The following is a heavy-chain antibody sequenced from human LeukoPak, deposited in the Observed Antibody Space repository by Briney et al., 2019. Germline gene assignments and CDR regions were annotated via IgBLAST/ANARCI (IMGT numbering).Heavy chain of an antibody. V-gene: IGHV1-69*10. CDR1: GYTFTSYG. D-gene: IGHD3-22*01. CDR3: ARGTYYYDSSGSWFDP. Sequence: VKVSCKASGYTFTSYGISWVRQAPGQGLEWMGRIIPILGIANYAQKFQGRVTITADKSTSTAYMELSSLRSEDTAVYYCARGTYYYDSSGSWFDPWGQGTLVTVSS. CDR2: IIPILGIA. J-gene: IGHJ5*02.